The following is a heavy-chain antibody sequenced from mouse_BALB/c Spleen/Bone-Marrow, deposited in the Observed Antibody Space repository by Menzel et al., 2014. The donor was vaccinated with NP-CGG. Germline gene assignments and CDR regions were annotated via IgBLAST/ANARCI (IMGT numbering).Heavy chain of an antibody. J-gene: IGHJ2*01. CDR1: GYTFTAYA. V-gene: IGHV1-67*01. Sequence: QVQLQQSGPELVRPGVSVKLSCKGSGYTFTAYAMHWVKQSHAKSLEWIGLISTYSGNTHYNQNFKGKATMTVDKSSSTAYMELARLTSEDSAIYYCARNFYGNSYFDYWGQGTTLTASS. D-gene: IGHD1-1*01. CDR2: ISTYSGNT. CDR3: ARNFYGNSYFDY.